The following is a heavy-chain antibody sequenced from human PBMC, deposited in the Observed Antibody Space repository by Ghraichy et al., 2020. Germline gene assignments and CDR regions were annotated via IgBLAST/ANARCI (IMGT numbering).Heavy chain of an antibody. V-gene: IGHV3-15*01. J-gene: IGHJ6*02. CDR3: TTERGVSGRGYFFNYYYGMDV. CDR1: GFTFSNAW. CDR2: IKSKTDGGTT. Sequence: GSLRLSCAASGFTFSNAWMSWVRQAPGKGLEWVGRIKSKTDGGTTDYAAPVKGRFTISRDDSKNTLYLQMNSLKTEDTAVYYCTTERGVSGRGYFFNYYYGMDVWGQGTTVTVSS. D-gene: IGHD3-22*01.